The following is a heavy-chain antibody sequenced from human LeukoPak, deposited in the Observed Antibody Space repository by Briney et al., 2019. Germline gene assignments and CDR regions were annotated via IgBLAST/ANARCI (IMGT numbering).Heavy chain of an antibody. CDR1: GYTFTSYD. CDR3: ARGPWRADKYYYFDY. CDR2: MNPNSGNT. V-gene: IGHV1-8*01. Sequence: ASVKVSCKASGYTFTSYDINWVRPATGQGLEWMGWMNPNSGNTGYAQKFQGRVTMTRNTSISTAYMELSSLRSEDTAVYYCARGPWRADKYYYFDYWGQGTPVTVSS. J-gene: IGHJ4*02. D-gene: IGHD3-22*01.